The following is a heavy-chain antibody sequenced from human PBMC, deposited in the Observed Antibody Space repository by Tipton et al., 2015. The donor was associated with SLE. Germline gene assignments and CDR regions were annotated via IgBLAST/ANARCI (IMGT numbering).Heavy chain of an antibody. CDR3: ARGGVPRARRGLRRMDV. J-gene: IGHJ6*02. CDR1: GDSITSRGYF. Sequence: TLSLTCTVSGDSITSRGYFWGWIRQSPGKGLEWIGSMSYIGRTDSNPSLRSRVDMSVDTSKNQISLNLRSVTAADMAVYYCARGGVPRARRGLRRMDVWGQGTTVTVSS. CDR2: MSYIGRT. V-gene: IGHV4-39*07. D-gene: IGHD3-10*01.